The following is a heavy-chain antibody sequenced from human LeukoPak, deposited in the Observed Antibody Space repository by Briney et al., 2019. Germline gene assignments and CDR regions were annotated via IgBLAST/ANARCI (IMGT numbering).Heavy chain of an antibody. CDR3: ARNGYSYGFDI. J-gene: IGHJ3*02. CDR2: IYYSGST. D-gene: IGHD5-18*01. CDR1: GGSISSGGYY. Sequence: SETLSLTCTVSGGSISSGGYYWSWIRQHPGKGLEWIGYIYYSGSTYYNPSLKSRVTISVDTSKNQFSLKLNSVTAADTAVYYCARNGYSYGFDIWGQGQCSPSLQ. V-gene: IGHV4-31*03.